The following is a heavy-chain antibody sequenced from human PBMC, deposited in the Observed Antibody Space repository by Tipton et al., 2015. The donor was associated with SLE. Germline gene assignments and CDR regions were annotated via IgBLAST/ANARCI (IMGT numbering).Heavy chain of an antibody. J-gene: IGHJ4*02. D-gene: IGHD1-20*01. CDR3: AKDCLITGTPAV. Sequence: GSLRLSCAASGFTFSSYAMSWVRQAPGKGLEWVSAISGSGGSTYYADSVKGRFTISRDNSKNTLYLQMNSLRAEDTAVYYCAKDCLITGTPAVWGQGTPVTVSS. CDR2: ISGSGGST. CDR1: GFTFSSYA. V-gene: IGHV3-23*01.